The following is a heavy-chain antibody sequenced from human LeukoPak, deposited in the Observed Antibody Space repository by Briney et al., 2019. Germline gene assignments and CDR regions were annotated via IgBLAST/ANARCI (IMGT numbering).Heavy chain of an antibody. CDR1: GYTFTSYG. Sequence: ASVKVSCKASGYTFTSYGIIWVRRAPGQGLEWMGWISTDNDNTHYTQKFQGRVTMTTDTSTYTAYMELRSLTSDDTAVYYCARERYCSDSCRGNFDYWGQGTLVTVSS. D-gene: IGHD2-15*01. CDR2: ISTDNDNT. CDR3: ARERYCSDSCRGNFDY. J-gene: IGHJ4*02. V-gene: IGHV1-18*04.